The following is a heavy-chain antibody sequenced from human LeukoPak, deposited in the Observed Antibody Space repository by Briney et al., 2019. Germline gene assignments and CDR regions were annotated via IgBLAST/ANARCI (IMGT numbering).Heavy chain of an antibody. Sequence: GGSLRLSCAVSGFTVSSNYMSWVRQPPGKGLEWVSVIYSGGSTYYADSVKGRFTISRHDSRDTLYLQMNSLRVEDTAVYYCARARGSSFQHWGQGTLVTVSS. J-gene: IGHJ1*01. CDR3: ARARGSSFQH. V-gene: IGHV3-53*04. CDR2: IYSGGST. CDR1: GFTVSSNY. D-gene: IGHD1-26*01.